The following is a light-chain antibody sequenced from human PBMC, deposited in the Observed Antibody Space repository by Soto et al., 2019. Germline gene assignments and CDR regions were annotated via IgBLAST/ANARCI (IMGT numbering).Light chain of an antibody. V-gene: IGLV1-44*01. Sequence: QPVLTQPPSASGTPGQRVTISCSGSSSNIGSNTVHWYQHLPGTAPKLFIYSNNQRSSGVPDRFSGSKSGTSASLTISGLQSEDEADYYCAAWDDSLNGHYVFGTGTKLTVL. CDR1: SSNIGSNT. CDR3: AAWDDSLNGHYV. J-gene: IGLJ1*01. CDR2: SNN.